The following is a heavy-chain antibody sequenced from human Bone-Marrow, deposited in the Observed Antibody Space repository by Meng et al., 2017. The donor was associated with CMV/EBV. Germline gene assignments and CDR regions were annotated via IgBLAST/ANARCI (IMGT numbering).Heavy chain of an antibody. J-gene: IGHJ4*02. CDR3: ARGSGGWGPGFDY. CDR1: GGSISSYY. CDR2: IYYSGST. Sequence: SETLSLTCTVSGGSISSYYWSWIRQPPGKGLEWIGYIYYSGSTNYNPSLKSRVTISVDTSKNQFSLKLSSVTAADTAVYYCARGSGGWGPGFDYWGQGTLVTVSS. V-gene: IGHV4-59*01. D-gene: IGHD6-19*01.